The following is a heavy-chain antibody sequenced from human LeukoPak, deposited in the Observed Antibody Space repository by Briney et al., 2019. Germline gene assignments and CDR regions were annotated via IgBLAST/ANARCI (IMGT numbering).Heavy chain of an antibody. J-gene: IGHJ4*02. D-gene: IGHD6-6*01. Sequence: PGGSLRLSCAASGFTFSSYSMNWVRQAPGKGLEWVSSISSSSSYIYYTDSVKGRFTISRDNAKNSLYLQMNSLRAEETAVYYCARAARGSSSSCFDYWGQGTLVTVSS. V-gene: IGHV3-21*01. CDR3: ARAARGSSSSCFDY. CDR1: GFTFSSYS. CDR2: ISSSSSYI.